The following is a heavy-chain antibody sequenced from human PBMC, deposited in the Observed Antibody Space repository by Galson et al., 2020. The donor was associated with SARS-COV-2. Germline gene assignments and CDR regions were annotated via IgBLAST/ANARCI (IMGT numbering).Heavy chain of an antibody. J-gene: IGHJ4*02. V-gene: IGHV3-9*01. CDR2: ISWNSGSI. Sequence: GGSLRLSCAASGFTFDDYDMHWVRQAPGKGLEWVSGISWNSGSIGYADSVKGRFTISRDNAKNSLYLQMNSLRAEDTALYYCAKDGVDYPDYYFDYWGQGTLVTVSS. D-gene: IGHD5-12*01. CDR3: AKDGVDYPDYYFDY. CDR1: GFTFDDYD.